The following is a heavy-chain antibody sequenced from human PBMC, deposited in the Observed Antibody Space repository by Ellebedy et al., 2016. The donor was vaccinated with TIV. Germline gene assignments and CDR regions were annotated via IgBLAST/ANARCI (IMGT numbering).Heavy chain of an antibody. V-gene: IGHV3-74*01. CDR3: ARSAYYGGKGYYYDF. J-gene: IGHJ4*02. CDR2: INPDGSTT. D-gene: IGHD4-23*01. Sequence: WIRQHPGKGLVWVSRINPDGSTTNYADSVKGRFTISRDNAKNTLYLQMNSLRAEDTAVYYCARSAYYGGKGYYYDFWGQGTLVTVSS.